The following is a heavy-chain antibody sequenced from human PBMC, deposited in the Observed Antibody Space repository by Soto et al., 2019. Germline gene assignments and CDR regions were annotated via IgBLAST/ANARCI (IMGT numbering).Heavy chain of an antibody. CDR3: ASQVDIVATVAFDI. CDR2: MNPNSGDT. CDR1: GYTFTSYD. D-gene: IGHD5-12*01. Sequence: ASVKVSCKASGYTFTSYDINWVRQATGQGLEWMGWMNPNSGDTGYAQKFQGRVTMTRNTSISTAYMELSSLRSEDTAVYYCASQVDIVATVAFDIWGQGTMVTVSS. J-gene: IGHJ3*02. V-gene: IGHV1-8*01.